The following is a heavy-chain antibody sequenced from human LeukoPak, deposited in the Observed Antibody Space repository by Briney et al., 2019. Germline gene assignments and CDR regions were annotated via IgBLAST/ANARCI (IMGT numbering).Heavy chain of an antibody. CDR3: ARDRYYYDSTWSYYMDV. CDR1: GFTVSSNY. J-gene: IGHJ6*03. CDR2: IYSGGGT. D-gene: IGHD3-22*01. Sequence: QPGRSLRLSCAASGFTVSSNYMSWVRQAPGKGMEWVSVIYSGGGTYYADSVKGRFTISRDNSKNTLYLQMNSLRAEDTAVYYCARDRYYYDSTWSYYMDVWGKGTTVTVSS. V-gene: IGHV3-53*01.